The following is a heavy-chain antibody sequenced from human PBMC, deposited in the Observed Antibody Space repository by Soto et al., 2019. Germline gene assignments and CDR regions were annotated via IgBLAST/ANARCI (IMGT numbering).Heavy chain of an antibody. CDR1: GGSISSSSYY. CDR3: ARTRWLQPFDY. CDR2: IYYSGST. V-gene: IGHV4-39*01. D-gene: IGHD5-12*01. J-gene: IGHJ4*02. Sequence: QLQLQESGPGLVKPSETLSLTCTVSGGSISSSSYYWGWIRQPPGKGLEWIGSIYYSGSTYYNPSLKSRVTISVDTSKNQFSLKLSSVTAADTAVYYCARTRWLQPFDYWGQGTLVTVSS.